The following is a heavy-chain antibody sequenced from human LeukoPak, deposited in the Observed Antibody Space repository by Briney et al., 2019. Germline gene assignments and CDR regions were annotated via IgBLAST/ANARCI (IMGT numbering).Heavy chain of an antibody. CDR2: ITGSGATI. D-gene: IGHD2-15*01. J-gene: IGHJ3*02. CDR1: GFTFSDYN. CDR3: ARDPIPGYDHLDI. Sequence: GGSLRLSCAASGFTFSDYNMSWIRQAPGKGLEWVSYITGSGATIYYADSVRGRFTISRDNAKNSLYLQMNSLRAEDTAVYYCARDPIPGYDHLDIWGQGTMVTVSS. V-gene: IGHV3-11*04.